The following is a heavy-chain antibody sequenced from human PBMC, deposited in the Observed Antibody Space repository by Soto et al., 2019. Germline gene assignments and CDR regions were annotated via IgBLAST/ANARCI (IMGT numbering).Heavy chain of an antibody. CDR1: GGSISSSSYY. V-gene: IGHV4-39*01. J-gene: IGHJ5*02. CDR3: ARRCITGTTNWFDP. D-gene: IGHD1-7*01. CDR2: IYYSGST. Sequence: PSETLSLTCTVSGGSISSSSYYWGWIRQPPGKGLEWIGSIYYSGSTYYNPSLKSRVTISVDTSKNQFSLKLSSVTAADTAVYCCARRCITGTTNWFDPWGQGTLVTVSS.